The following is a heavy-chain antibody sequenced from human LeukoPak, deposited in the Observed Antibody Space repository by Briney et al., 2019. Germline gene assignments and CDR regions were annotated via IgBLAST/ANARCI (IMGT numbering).Heavy chain of an antibody. CDR1: GFTFSSYW. Sequence: GGSLGLSCADSGFTFSSYWMHWVRQAPGKGLVWVSRINSDGSSTSYADSVKGRFTISRDNAKNTLYLQMNSLRAEDTAVYYCARGVTIFGVVIKFYNWFDPWGQGTLVTVSS. CDR2: INSDGSST. CDR3: ARGVTIFGVVIKFYNWFDP. D-gene: IGHD3-3*01. V-gene: IGHV3-74*01. J-gene: IGHJ5*02.